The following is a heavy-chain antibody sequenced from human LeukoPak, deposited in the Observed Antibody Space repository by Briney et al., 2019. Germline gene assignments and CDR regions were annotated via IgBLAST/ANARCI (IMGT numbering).Heavy chain of an antibody. Sequence: ASVKVSCKASGYTFTGYYMHWVRQAPGKGLEWMGGFDPEDGETIYAQKFQGRVTMTEDTSTDTAYMELSSLRSEDTAVYYCATLPEVGTVTPSYYFDYWGQGTLVTVSS. CDR1: GYTFTGYY. D-gene: IGHD4-17*01. J-gene: IGHJ4*02. V-gene: IGHV1-24*01. CDR3: ATLPEVGTVTPSYYFDY. CDR2: FDPEDGET.